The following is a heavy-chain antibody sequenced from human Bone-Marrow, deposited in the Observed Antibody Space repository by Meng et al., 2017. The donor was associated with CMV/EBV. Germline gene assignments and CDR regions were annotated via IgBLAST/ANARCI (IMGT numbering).Heavy chain of an antibody. J-gene: IGHJ3*02. CDR3: AGHDYYDAFDI. Sequence: SETLSLTCSFSGGSISSYYWSWIRQPPGKGLEWIGYMYYGGSSNHNPSLKSRVTMSLDTSKNQFSLKMTSVTAADTAVYYCAGHDYYDAFDIWGQRTMVTVSS. CDR1: GGSISSYY. D-gene: IGHD4/OR15-4a*01. V-gene: IGHV4-59*13. CDR2: MYYGGSS.